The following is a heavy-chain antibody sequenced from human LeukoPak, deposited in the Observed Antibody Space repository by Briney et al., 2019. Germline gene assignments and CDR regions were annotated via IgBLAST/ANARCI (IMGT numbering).Heavy chain of an antibody. D-gene: IGHD1-26*01. V-gene: IGHV3-9*01. CDR3: AKDAGATNRGGGMFDY. CDR2: ISWNSGSI. CDR1: GFTFDDYA. J-gene: IGHJ4*02. Sequence: PGRSLRLSCAASGFTFDDYAMHWVRQAPGKGLEWVSGISWNSGSIGYADSVKGRFTISRDNAKNSLYLQMNSLRAEDTALYYCAKDAGATNRGGGMFDYWGQGTLVTVSS.